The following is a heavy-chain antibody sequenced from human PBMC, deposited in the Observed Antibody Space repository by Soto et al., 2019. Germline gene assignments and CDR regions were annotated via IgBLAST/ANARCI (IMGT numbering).Heavy chain of an antibody. CDR1: GFTFSSYW. V-gene: IGHV3-7*01. Sequence: WGSLRLSCAASGFTFSSYWMSWVRQAPGKGLEWVANIKQDGSEKYYVDSVKGRFTISRDNAKNSLYLQMNSLRAEDTAVYYCARDFDFWSGYLIDYWGQGTLVTVSS. CDR2: IKQDGSEK. CDR3: ARDFDFWSGYLIDY. D-gene: IGHD3-3*01. J-gene: IGHJ4*02.